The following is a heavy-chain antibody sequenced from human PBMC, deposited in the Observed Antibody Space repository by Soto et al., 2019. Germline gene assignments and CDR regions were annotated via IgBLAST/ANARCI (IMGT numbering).Heavy chain of an antibody. CDR2: IIPIFGTA. CDR3: ASLDSSGYYYDRYDAFDI. CDR1: GATFSSYA. V-gene: IGHV1-69*13. J-gene: IGHJ3*02. D-gene: IGHD3-22*01. Sequence: SVKVSCKASGATFSSYAISWVRQAPGQGLEWMGGIIPIFGTANYAQKFQGRVTITADESTSTAYMELSSLRSEDTAVYYCASLDSSGYYYDRYDAFDIWGQGTMVTVSS.